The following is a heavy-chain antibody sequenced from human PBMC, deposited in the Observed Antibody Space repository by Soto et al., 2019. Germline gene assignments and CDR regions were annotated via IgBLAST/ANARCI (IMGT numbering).Heavy chain of an antibody. J-gene: IGHJ5*02. V-gene: IGHV1-2*04. D-gene: IGHD3-9*01. CDR3: AMTGYDILTGYPRPWFDP. CDR1: GYTFTGYY. Sequence: QVQLVQSGAEVKKPGASVKVSCKASGYTFTGYYMHWVRQAPGQGLEWMGWINPNSGGTNYVQKFQGWVTMTRDTSISTAYMELSRLRSDDTAVYYCAMTGYDILTGYPRPWFDPWGQGTLVTVSS. CDR2: INPNSGGT.